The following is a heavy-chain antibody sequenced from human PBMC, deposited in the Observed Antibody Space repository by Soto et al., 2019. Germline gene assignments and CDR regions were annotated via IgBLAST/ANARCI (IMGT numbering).Heavy chain of an antibody. CDR1: GGTFSSYT. Sequence: QVQLVQSGAEVKKPVSSVTVSCKASGGTFSSYTISWVRQAPGQGLEWMGGIIPIFGTANYAQKFQGRVTITADESTSTAYMELSSLRSEDTAVYYCARGNHRWLQLWYFDLWGRGTLVTVSS. CDR2: IIPIFGTA. V-gene: IGHV1-69*12. D-gene: IGHD5-12*01. J-gene: IGHJ2*01. CDR3: ARGNHRWLQLWYFDL.